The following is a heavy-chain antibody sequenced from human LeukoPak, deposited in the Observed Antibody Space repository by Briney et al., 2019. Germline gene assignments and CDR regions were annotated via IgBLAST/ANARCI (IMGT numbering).Heavy chain of an antibody. CDR2: IYYSGST. CDR1: GCSISSSSYY. D-gene: IGHD2-15*01. CDR3: ARVAYYYYYMDV. J-gene: IGHJ6*03. Sequence: SETLSLTCTVSGCSISSSSYYWGWIRQPPGKGLEWIGSIYYSGSTYYNPSLKSRVTISVDTSKNQFSLKLSSVTAADTAVYYCARVAYYYYYMDVWGKGTTVTVSS. V-gene: IGHV4-39*07.